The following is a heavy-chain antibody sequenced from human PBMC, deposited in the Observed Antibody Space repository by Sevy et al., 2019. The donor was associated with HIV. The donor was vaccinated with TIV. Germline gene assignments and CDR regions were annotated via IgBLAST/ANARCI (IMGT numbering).Heavy chain of an antibody. CDR2: IKQDGSEK. CDR3: ARDMKAVGISYYFDY. D-gene: IGHD3-22*01. V-gene: IGHV3-7*01. CDR1: GFTFSSYW. J-gene: IGHJ4*02. Sequence: GGTLRLSCAASGFTFSSYWMRWVRQAPGKGLEWVANIKQDGSEKYYVDSVKGRFTISRDNAKNSLYLQMNSLRAEDTAVYYCARDMKAVGISYYFDYWGQGTLVTVSS.